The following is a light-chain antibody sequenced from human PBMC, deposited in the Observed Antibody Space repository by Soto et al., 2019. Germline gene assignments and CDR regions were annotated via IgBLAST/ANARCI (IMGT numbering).Light chain of an antibody. CDR1: QTISSY. CDR2: DAS. J-gene: IGKJ2*03. Sequence: EIVLTQSPGTLSLSPGERATLSCRASQTISSYLAWYQHKPGQAPMLLIYDASSRATDIPDRFSGSGSGTDFTLTIGRLEPEDFAVYYCQQYLSSPPYGFGPGTKLEIK. CDR3: QQYLSSPPYG. V-gene: IGKV3-20*01.